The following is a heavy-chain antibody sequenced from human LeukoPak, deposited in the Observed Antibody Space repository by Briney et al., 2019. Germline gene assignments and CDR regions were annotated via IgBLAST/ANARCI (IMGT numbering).Heavy chain of an antibody. J-gene: IGHJ4*02. Sequence: SETLSLTCTVSGGSISSYYWSWIRQPAGKGLEWIGRIYTSGSTNYNPSLKSRVTMSVDTSKNQFSLKLSSVTAADTAVYYCARVAVAGPRTPYFDYWGQGTLVTVSS. V-gene: IGHV4-4*07. D-gene: IGHD6-19*01. CDR1: GGSISSYY. CDR3: ARVAVAGPRTPYFDY. CDR2: IYTSGST.